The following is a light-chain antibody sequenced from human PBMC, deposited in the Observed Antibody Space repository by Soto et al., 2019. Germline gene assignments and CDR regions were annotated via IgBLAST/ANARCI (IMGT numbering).Light chain of an antibody. V-gene: IGKV3-20*01. Sequence: EIVLTQSPGTLSLSPGERATLSCRASQYVSTTFFAWYQQKPGQAPRLLIYGTSNRATGIPDRFSVSGSVTDFTLTISSPEPAAFALYYCQPSYSSPLTFGGRTRMEIK. CDR2: GTS. CDR3: QPSYSSPLT. CDR1: QYVSTTF. J-gene: IGKJ4*01.